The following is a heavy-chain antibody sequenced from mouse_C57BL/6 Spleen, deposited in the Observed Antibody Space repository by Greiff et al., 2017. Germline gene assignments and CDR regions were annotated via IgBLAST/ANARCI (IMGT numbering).Heavy chain of an antibody. CDR2: ISSGSSTI. V-gene: IGHV5-17*01. Sequence: EVQLVESGGGLVKPGGSLKLSCAASGFTFSDYGMHWVRQAPETGLEWVAYISSGSSTIYYADTVKGRFTISRDNAKNTLFLQMTSLRSEDTAMYYCARAPYGNYFDYWGQGTTLTVSA. CDR1: GFTFSDYG. D-gene: IGHD2-1*01. CDR3: ARAPYGNYFDY. J-gene: IGHJ2*01.